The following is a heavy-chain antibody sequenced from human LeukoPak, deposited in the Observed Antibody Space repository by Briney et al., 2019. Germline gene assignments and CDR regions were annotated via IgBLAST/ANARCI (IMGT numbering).Heavy chain of an antibody. CDR3: ARHDITMVRGVPGAFDI. D-gene: IGHD3-10*01. V-gene: IGHV5-51*01. Sequence: GESLKISCRGSGYSFTNYWIGWVRQMPGKGLEWVGIIYPGDSDTRYSPSFQGQVAISADKSISTAYLKWSSLKASDTAMYYCARHDITMVRGVPGAFDIWGQGTMVTVSS. CDR2: IYPGDSDT. J-gene: IGHJ3*02. CDR1: GYSFTNYW.